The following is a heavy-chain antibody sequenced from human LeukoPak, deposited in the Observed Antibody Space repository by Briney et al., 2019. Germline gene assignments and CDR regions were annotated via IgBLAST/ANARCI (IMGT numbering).Heavy chain of an antibody. CDR2: IIPIFGTA. D-gene: IGHD4-11*01. J-gene: IGHJ2*01. CDR3: ARDGSAYSNYFWYFDL. V-gene: IGHV1-69*06. Sequence: GASVKVSCKASGGTFSSYAISWVRQAPGQGLEWIGGIIPIFGTANYAQKFQGRVTITADKSTSTAYMELSSLRSEDTAVYYCARDGSAYSNYFWYFDLWGRGTLVTVSS. CDR1: GGTFSSYA.